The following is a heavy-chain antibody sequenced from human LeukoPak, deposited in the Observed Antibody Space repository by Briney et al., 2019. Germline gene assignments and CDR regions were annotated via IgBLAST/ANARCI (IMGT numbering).Heavy chain of an antibody. CDR3: AKPGAATFYYDSSVKGAPDY. Sequence: PGGSLRLSCAASGFTFSSYSMNWVRQAPGKGLEWVSYISSSSSTIYYADSVKGRFTISRDNSKNTLYLQMNSLRAEDTAVYYCAKPGAATFYYDSSVKGAPDYWGQGTLVTVSS. J-gene: IGHJ4*02. CDR2: ISSSSSTI. V-gene: IGHV3-48*01. D-gene: IGHD3-22*01. CDR1: GFTFSSYS.